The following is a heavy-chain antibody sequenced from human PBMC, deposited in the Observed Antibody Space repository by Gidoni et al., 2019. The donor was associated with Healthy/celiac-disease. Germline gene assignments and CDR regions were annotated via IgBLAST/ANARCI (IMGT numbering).Heavy chain of an antibody. CDR1: GFTFSNAW. D-gene: IGHD3-3*01. CDR3: TTDPPSSLRFLEWPTKVAFDI. Sequence: EVQLVESGGGLVKPGGSLRLSCAASGFTFSNAWMSWVRQAPGKGLEWVGRIKSKTDGGTTDYAAPVKGRFTISRDDSKNTPYLQMNSLKTEDTAVYYCTTDPPSSLRFLEWPTKVAFDIWGQGTMVTVSS. J-gene: IGHJ3*02. CDR2: IKSKTDGGTT. V-gene: IGHV3-15*01.